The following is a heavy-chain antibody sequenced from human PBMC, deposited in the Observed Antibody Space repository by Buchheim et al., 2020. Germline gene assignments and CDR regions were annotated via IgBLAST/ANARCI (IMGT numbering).Heavy chain of an antibody. V-gene: IGHV1-2*04. CDR2: INPNSGGT. CDR1: GYTFTGYY. CDR3: ARDRQQLVQPEYYYYGMDV. Sequence: QVQLVQSGAEVKKPGASVKVSCKASGYTFTGYYMHWVRQAPGQGLEWMGWINPNSGGTNYAQKCQGWVTMTRDTSISTAYMELSRLRSDDTAVYYCARDRQQLVQPEYYYYGMDVWGQGTT. D-gene: IGHD6-13*01. J-gene: IGHJ6*02.